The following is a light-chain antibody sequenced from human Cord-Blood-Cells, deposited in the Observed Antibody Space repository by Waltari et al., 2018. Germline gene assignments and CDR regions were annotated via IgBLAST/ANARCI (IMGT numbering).Light chain of an antibody. CDR3: QQYYSTPWT. V-gene: IGKV4-1*01. CDR2: WAS. J-gene: IGKJ1*01. CDR1: QSVLYSSNNKNY. Sequence: DIVMTHSPDSLAVSLGERAPTNCKSRQSVLYSSNNKNYLAWYKQKPGQPQKRLIYWASTRESGVPDRFSGSGSGTDFTLTISSLQAEDVAVYYCQQYYSTPWTFGQGTKVEIK.